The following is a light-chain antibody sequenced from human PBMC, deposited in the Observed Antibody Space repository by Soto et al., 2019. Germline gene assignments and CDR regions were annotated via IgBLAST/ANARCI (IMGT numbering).Light chain of an antibody. V-gene: IGLV2-14*01. CDR2: EVA. CDR3: RAYSGTNTLGV. J-gene: IGLJ3*02. CDR1: DSDIGDNNY. Sequence: QSALTQPASVSGSPGQSITISCTGTDSDIGDNNYVSWYQQYPGRAPKLMIYEVANRPSGVSDRFSGSKSGNTASLTILGLQAEDEADYYCRAYSGTNTLGVFGGGTKLTVL.